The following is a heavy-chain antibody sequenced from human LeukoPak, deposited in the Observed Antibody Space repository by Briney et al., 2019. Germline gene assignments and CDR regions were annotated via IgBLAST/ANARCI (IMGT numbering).Heavy chain of an antibody. CDR2: ISSTNTYI. CDR3: AREDSYYYDSSGYYHEGYNWFDP. Sequence: GGSLRLSCAASGFTFNSYSMNWVRQAPGKGLEWVSSISSTNTYIYYPDSVKGRFTISRDNAKNSLYLQMNSLRAEDTAVYYCAREDSYYYDSSGYYHEGYNWFDPWGQGTLVTVSS. J-gene: IGHJ5*02. CDR1: GFTFNSYS. D-gene: IGHD3-22*01. V-gene: IGHV3-21*01.